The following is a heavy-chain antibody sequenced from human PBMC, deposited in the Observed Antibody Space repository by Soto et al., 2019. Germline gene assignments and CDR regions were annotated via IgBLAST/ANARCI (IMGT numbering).Heavy chain of an antibody. CDR3: ARPSIAAAGTY. CDR2: ISRSGGDT. D-gene: IGHD6-13*01. J-gene: IGHJ4*02. V-gene: IGHV3-23*01. Sequence: PGGSLRLSCAASGFTFSSYWMHWVRQAPGKGLEWVSSISRSGGDTYYADSVKGRFTISRDNSRSTLYLQMNNLGAEDTAIYYCARPSIAAAGTYWGQGTLVTVSS. CDR1: GFTFSSYW.